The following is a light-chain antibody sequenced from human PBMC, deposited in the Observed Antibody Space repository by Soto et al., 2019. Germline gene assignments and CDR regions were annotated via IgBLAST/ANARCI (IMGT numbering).Light chain of an antibody. CDR3: QQSYSPVPFT. CDR1: EHISTY. J-gene: IGKJ2*01. Sequence: DIQMTQSTSSLSASVGDTVTITCRASEHISTYLNWYQLKRGKAPKVLIYAASSLQSGVPPRFSGAGSGTDFVLSISSVQPDDSATYFCQQSYSPVPFTFGQGTKLQI. V-gene: IGKV1-39*01. CDR2: AAS.